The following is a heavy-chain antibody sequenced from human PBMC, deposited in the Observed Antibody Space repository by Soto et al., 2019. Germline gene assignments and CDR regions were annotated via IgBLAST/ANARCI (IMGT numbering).Heavy chain of an antibody. V-gene: IGHV1-69*13. CDR3: TKDTSGTKDTSGTYYTSDF. Sequence: ASVKVSCKASGGTFSSYAISWVRQAPGQGLEWMGGIIPIFGTANYAQKFQGRVTITADESKNTLYLQMDSLRAEDTAIYFCTKDTSGTKDTSGTYYTSDFWGQGTLVTVPQ. D-gene: IGHD1-26*01. CDR1: GGTFSSYA. CDR2: IIPIFGTA. J-gene: IGHJ4*02.